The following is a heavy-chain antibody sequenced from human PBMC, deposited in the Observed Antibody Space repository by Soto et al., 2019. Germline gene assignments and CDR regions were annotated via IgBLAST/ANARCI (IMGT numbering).Heavy chain of an antibody. V-gene: IGHV1-46*03. CDR2: INPSGGST. CDR1: GYTFTSYY. D-gene: IGHD3-9*01. Sequence: QVQLVQSGAEVKKPGASVKVSCKASGYTFTSYYMHWVRQAPGQGLEWMGIINPSGGSTSYAQKFQGRFTRTRETSTSTVYMELSSLRSEDTAVYYCAGDGFYDILTGPPGNGYFDLWGRGTLVTVSS. J-gene: IGHJ2*01. CDR3: AGDGFYDILTGPPGNGYFDL.